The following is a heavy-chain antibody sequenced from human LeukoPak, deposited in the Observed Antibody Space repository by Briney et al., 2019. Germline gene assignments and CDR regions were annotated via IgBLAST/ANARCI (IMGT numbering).Heavy chain of an antibody. CDR1: GFTFAGHA. CDR3: AKDLYYYDSSGLTPFDY. V-gene: IGHV3-33*06. D-gene: IGHD3-22*01. J-gene: IGHJ4*02. CDR2: IWYDGSNK. Sequence: TGGSLRLFCAASGFTFAGHAMSWVRQAPGKGLEWVAVIWYDGSNKYYADSVKGRFTISRDNSKNTLYLQMNSLRAEDTAVYYCAKDLYYYDSSGLTPFDYWGQGTLVTVSS.